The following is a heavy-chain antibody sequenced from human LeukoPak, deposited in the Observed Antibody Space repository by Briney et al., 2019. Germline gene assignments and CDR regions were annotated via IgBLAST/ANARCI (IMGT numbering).Heavy chain of an antibody. CDR2: IYPGDSDT. Sequence: GESLKISCKGSGYSFTSYWIGWVRQMPGKGLEWMGIIYPGDSDTRYSPSFQGQVTISADKSISTAYLQWSSLKASDTAMYYCARRNITMVRGVIIKDNWFDPWGQGTLVTVSS. V-gene: IGHV5-51*01. J-gene: IGHJ5*02. CDR1: GYSFTSYW. CDR3: ARRNITMVRGVIIKDNWFDP. D-gene: IGHD3-10*01.